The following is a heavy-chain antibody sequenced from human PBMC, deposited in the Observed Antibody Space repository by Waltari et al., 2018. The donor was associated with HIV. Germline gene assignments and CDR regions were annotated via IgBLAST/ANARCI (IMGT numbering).Heavy chain of an antibody. CDR3: ARHFRIAAAGSAEAPEYGMDV. V-gene: IGHV4-39*01. CDR2: IYYSGST. D-gene: IGHD6-13*01. CDR1: GGSISSSSYY. J-gene: IGHJ6*02. Sequence: QLQLQESGPGLVKPSETLSLTCTVSGGSISSSSYYWGWIRQPPGKGLEWIGSIYYSGSTYYNPSLKSRVTISVDTSKNQFSLKLSSVTAADTAVYYCARHFRIAAAGSAEAPEYGMDVWGQGTTVTVSS.